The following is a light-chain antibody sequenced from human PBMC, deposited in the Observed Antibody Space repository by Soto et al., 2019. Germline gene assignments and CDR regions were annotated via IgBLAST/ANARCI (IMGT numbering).Light chain of an antibody. J-gene: IGLJ2*01. CDR3: NSYSTSSTPLV. Sequence: QSALTQPASVSGSAGESITISCTGTSSDVGHYDYVSWYQQHPGKAPRLMIYDVNNRPSGVSNRFSGSKSGNTASLTISGLQAEDEADYYCNSYSTSSTPLVFGGGTKLTV. CDR2: DVN. CDR1: SSDVGHYDY. V-gene: IGLV2-14*03.